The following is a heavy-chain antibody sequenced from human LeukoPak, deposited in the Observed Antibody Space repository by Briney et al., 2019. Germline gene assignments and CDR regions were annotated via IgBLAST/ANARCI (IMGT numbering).Heavy chain of an antibody. Sequence: SVKVSCKASGGTFSSYAISWVRQAPGQGLEWMGGIIPIFGTANYAQKFQGRVTITADKSTSTAYMELSSLRSEDTAVYYCARDPFGCSSTSCYGGGGDYYYGMDVWGKGTTVTVSS. V-gene: IGHV1-69*06. CDR2: IIPIFGTA. CDR3: ARDPFGCSSTSCYGGGGDYYYGMDV. CDR1: GGTFSSYA. J-gene: IGHJ6*04. D-gene: IGHD2-2*01.